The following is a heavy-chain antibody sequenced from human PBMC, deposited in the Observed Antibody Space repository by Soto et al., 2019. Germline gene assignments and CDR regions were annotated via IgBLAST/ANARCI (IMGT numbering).Heavy chain of an antibody. Sequence: GGSLRLSCAASRFTFGSYWMSWVRQAPGKGLEWVANIKQDGSERYYVDSVKGRFTVSRDNTKNSLYLQMNSLRAGDTAVYFCSSVASGNRWILDYWGQGALVTVSS. D-gene: IGHD1-1*01. J-gene: IGHJ4*02. CDR2: IKQDGSER. CDR3: SSVASGNRWILDY. CDR1: RFTFGSYW. V-gene: IGHV3-7*01.